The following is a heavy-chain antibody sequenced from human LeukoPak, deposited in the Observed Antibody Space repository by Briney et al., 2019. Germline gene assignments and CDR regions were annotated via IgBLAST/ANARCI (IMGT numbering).Heavy chain of an antibody. V-gene: IGHV3-23*01. CDR1: GFTFSSYA. CDR3: AKSSSYDFWSGYYPY. Sequence: QPGGSLRLSCSASGFTFSSYAMSWVRQAPGKGLEWVSAISGSGGSTYYADSVKGRFTISRDNSKNTLYLQMNSMTAEDTAVYYCAKSSSYDFWSGYYPYWGQGTLVTVSS. J-gene: IGHJ4*02. CDR2: ISGSGGST. D-gene: IGHD3-3*01.